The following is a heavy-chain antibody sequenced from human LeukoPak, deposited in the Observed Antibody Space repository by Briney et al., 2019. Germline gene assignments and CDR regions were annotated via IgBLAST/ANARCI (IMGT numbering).Heavy chain of an antibody. CDR1: GGSISSYY. V-gene: IGHV4-59*01. CDR2: IYYSGST. J-gene: IGHJ4*02. CDR3: ARGTVTTEFDY. Sequence: PSETLSLTCTVSGGSISSYYWSWIRQPPGKGLEWIGYIYYSGSTNYNPSLKSRVTISVDTSKNQFSLKLSSVTAADTAVYYCARGTVTTEFDYWGQGTLVTVSS. D-gene: IGHD4-17*01.